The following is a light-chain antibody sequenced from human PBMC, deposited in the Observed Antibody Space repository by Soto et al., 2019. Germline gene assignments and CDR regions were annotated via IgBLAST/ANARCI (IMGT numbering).Light chain of an antibody. CDR1: QTVSSIY. Sequence: ENVLTQSPGTLSLSPGERATLSCRASQTVSSIYLAWYQQKPGQAPRLLIYNGSSRATGIPDRFSGSGSGTDFTLTISRLEPEDFAVYYCQQYHSSLWTFGQGTNVDIK. J-gene: IGKJ1*01. CDR3: QQYHSSLWT. CDR2: NGS. V-gene: IGKV3-20*01.